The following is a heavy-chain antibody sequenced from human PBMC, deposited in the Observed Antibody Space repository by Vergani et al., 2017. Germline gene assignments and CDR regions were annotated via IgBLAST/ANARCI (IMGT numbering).Heavy chain of an antibody. CDR3: ARGGDLGYCSSNSCLGGXFDP. J-gene: IGHJ5*02. CDR2: ISGSGVST. D-gene: IGHD2-2*01. Sequence: EVQLLESGGGLVQPGGSLRLSCAASGFTFSSYAMRWVRQAPGKGLEWVSGISGSGVSTSYADAVKGRFTISRDNSKNTLYLQMNSLRAEDTAVYYCARGGDLGYCSSNSCLGGXFDPWGQGTLVTVSS. CDR1: GFTFSSYA. V-gene: IGHV3-23*01.